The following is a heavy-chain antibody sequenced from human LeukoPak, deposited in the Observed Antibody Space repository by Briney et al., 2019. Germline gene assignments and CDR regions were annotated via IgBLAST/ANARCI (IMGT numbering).Heavy chain of an antibody. CDR1: GGSFSGYY. CDR3: TRNAAYCLDY. CDR2: INHSGST. J-gene: IGHJ4*02. V-gene: IGHV4-34*07. D-gene: IGHD2-21*01. Sequence: PSETLSLTCAVYGGSFSGYYWSWIRQPPGKGLEWIGEINHSGSTNYNPSLKSRVTILLDTSKNQFSLTLNSVTAADTAVYYCTRNAAYCLDYWGQGNPVTVSS.